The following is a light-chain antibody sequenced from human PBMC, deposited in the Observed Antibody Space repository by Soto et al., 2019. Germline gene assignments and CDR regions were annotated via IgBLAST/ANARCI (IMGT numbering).Light chain of an antibody. V-gene: IGKV2-30*01. CDR2: KVS. CDR1: QSLAYSDGNTY. CDR3: MQGTHWPPYT. J-gene: IGKJ2*01. Sequence: DVVMTQSPLSLPVTLGQPASISCRSSQSLAYSDGNTYLNWFQQRPGQAPRRLIYKVSNRDSWVPERFVGGGSVSDFTLKISRVEAEDVGVYYCMQGTHWPPYTFGQGTKLEIK.